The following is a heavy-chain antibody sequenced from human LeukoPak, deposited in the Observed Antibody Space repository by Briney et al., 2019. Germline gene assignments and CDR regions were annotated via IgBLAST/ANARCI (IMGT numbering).Heavy chain of an antibody. CDR1: GYTFTSYG. D-gene: IGHD2-2*01. V-gene: IGHV1-18*01. Sequence: ASVKVSCKASGYTFTSYGISWVRQAPGQGLEWMGWISAYNGNTNYAQKLQGRVTMTTDTSTSTAYMELRSLRSDDTAVYYCARDREYQLLSNWYFDLWGRSTLVTVSS. J-gene: IGHJ2*01. CDR2: ISAYNGNT. CDR3: ARDREYQLLSNWYFDL.